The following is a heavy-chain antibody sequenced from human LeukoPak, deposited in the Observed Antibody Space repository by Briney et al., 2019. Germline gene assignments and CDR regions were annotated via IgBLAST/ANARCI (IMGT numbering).Heavy chain of an antibody. D-gene: IGHD4-17*01. J-gene: IGHJ4*02. CDR3: ARGYGDYVLDY. Sequence: SETLSLTCAVYGGSFSGYYWSWIRQPPGKGLEWIGEINHSGSTNYNPSLKSRVTISVDTSKKQFSLKLSSVTAADTAVYYCARGYGDYVLDYWGQGTLVTVS. V-gene: IGHV4-34*01. CDR1: GGSFSGYY. CDR2: INHSGST.